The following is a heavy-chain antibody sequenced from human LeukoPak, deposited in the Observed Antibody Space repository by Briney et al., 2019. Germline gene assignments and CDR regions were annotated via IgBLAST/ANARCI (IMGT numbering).Heavy chain of an antibody. V-gene: IGHV1-18*01. CDR3: ARDRGSSSWYGYGMDV. CDR2: ISAYNGNT. J-gene: IGHJ6*02. Sequence: ASVKVSCKASGYTFTSYGISWVRQAPGQGLEWMGWISAYNGNTNYAQKLQGRVTMTTDTSTSTAYMELRSLRSDDTAVYYCARDRGSSSWYGYGMDVWGQGTTVTVSS. CDR1: GYTFTSYG. D-gene: IGHD6-13*01.